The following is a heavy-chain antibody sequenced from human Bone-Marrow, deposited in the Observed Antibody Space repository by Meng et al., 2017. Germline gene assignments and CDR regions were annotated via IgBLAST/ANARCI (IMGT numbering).Heavy chain of an antibody. V-gene: IGHV3-9*01. CDR2: ISWNSGSI. CDR3: AKEEGGSSGWYGYYYYGMDV. D-gene: IGHD6-19*01. J-gene: IGHJ6*02. CDR1: GFTFDDYA. Sequence: SLKISCAASGFTFDDYAMHWVRQAPGKGLEWVSGISWNSGSIGCADSVKGRFTISRDNAKNSLYLQMNSLRAEDTALYYCAKEEGGSSGWYGYYYYGMDVWGQGTTVTVSS.